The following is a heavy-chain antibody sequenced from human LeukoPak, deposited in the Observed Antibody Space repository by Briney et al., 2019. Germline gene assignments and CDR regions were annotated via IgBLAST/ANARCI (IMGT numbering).Heavy chain of an antibody. Sequence: PSETLSLTCTVSGGSISSSSDYWGWIRQPPGKGLEWIGSIYYSGSTYYNPSLKSRVTISVDTSKIQFSLRLSSVTAADTAIYYCARQGAGGRAFDIWGQGTMVTVSS. J-gene: IGHJ3*02. CDR3: ARQGAGGRAFDI. V-gene: IGHV4-39*01. CDR1: GGSISSSSDY. D-gene: IGHD1-26*01. CDR2: IYYSGST.